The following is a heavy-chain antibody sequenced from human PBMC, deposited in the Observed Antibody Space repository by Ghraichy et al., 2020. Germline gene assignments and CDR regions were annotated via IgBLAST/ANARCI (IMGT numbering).Heavy chain of an antibody. D-gene: IGHD2-15*01. CDR3: TASATGGTFDI. CDR2: IKAKHAGGTA. Sequence: GGSLNISCAASGFSFTNAWMSWVRQAPGKGLEWVGRIKAKHAGGTADSAAPVRGRFTISRDDSRSTLYLQMNSLKTEDTAVYYCTASATGGTFDIWGQGTMVTVSS. V-gene: IGHV3-15*01. J-gene: IGHJ3*02. CDR1: GFSFTNAW.